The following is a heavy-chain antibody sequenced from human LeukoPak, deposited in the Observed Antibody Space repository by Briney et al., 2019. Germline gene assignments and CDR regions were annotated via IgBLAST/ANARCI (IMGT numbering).Heavy chain of an antibody. V-gene: IGHV3-21*01. J-gene: IGHJ4*02. D-gene: IGHD3-10*01. CDR1: GFTFSSYG. CDR3: ARDYGSGSYYVY. Sequence: GGSLRLSCAASGFTFSSYGMNWVRQAPGKGLEWVSSISSSSSYIYYADSVKGRFTISRDNAKNSLYLQMNSLRAEDTAVYYCARDYGSGSYYVYWGQGTLVTVSS. CDR2: ISSSSSYI.